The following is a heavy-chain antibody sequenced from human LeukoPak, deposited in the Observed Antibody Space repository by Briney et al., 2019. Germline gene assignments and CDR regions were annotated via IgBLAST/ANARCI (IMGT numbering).Heavy chain of an antibody. CDR3: ARDCYCSSTSCYGYNWFDP. CDR1: GGSISSGDYY. Sequence: PSETLSLNCTVSGGSISSGDYYWSWIRQPPGKGLEWIGYIYYSGSTYYNPSLKSRVTISVDTSKNQFSLKLSSVTAADTAVYYCARDCYCSSTSCYGYNWFDPWGQGTLVTVSS. D-gene: IGHD2-2*01. J-gene: IGHJ5*02. V-gene: IGHV4-30-4*08. CDR2: IYYSGST.